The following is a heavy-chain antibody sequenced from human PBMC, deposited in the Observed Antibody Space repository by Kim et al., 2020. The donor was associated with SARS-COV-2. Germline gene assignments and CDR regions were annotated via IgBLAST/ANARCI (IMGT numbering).Heavy chain of an antibody. D-gene: IGHD3-9*01. CDR2: IYSDNNSA. V-gene: IGHV3-23*03. CDR1: GFTFSNYA. J-gene: IGHJ3*02. Sequence: GGSLRLSCAASGFTFSNYAMSWVRQAPGKGLEWVSVIYSDNNSAYYADPVKGRFTVSRDNSKDTLHLQMNSLRVEDTAVYYCAKDHYDILTGYYGFGGFDIWGQGTMVTVSS. CDR3: AKDHYDILTGYYGFGGFDI.